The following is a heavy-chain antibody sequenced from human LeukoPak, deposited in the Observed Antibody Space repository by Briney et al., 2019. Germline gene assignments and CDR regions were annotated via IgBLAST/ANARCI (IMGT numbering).Heavy chain of an antibody. CDR2: IYYSERT. J-gene: IGHJ4*01. CDR1: GVSISSSSYY. CDR3: AKSGGYGLIDY. D-gene: IGHD1-26*01. Sequence: SETLSLTCTVSGVSISSSSYYWGWIRQPPGKGLEWIGSIYYSERTYYNSSLKSRVTISVDTSKNQVSLKLNSVTAADSAMYYCAKSGGYGLIDYWGQGTLVTVSS. V-gene: IGHV4-39*01.